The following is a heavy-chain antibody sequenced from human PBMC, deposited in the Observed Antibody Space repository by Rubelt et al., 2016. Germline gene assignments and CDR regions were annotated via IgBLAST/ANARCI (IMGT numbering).Heavy chain of an antibody. CDR1: GFIFSSHS. CDR3: AKDEGVVAATLGGMDV. Sequence: EVQLVESGGGLVQPGGSLRLSCAASGFIFSSHSMNWVRQAPGKGLEWVSGISWNSGSIGYADSVKGRFTISRDNAKNSLYLQMNSLRAEDTALYYCAKDEGVVAATLGGMDVWGQGTTVTVSS. D-gene: IGHD2-15*01. J-gene: IGHJ6*02. CDR2: ISWNSGSI. V-gene: IGHV3-9*01.